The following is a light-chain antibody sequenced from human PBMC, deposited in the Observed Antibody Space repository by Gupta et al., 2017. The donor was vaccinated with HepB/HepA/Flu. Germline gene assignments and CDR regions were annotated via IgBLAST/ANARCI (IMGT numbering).Light chain of an antibody. V-gene: IGKV3-11*01. CDR1: QRVGSY. J-gene: IGKJ1*01. CDR2: DAS. Sequence: VFTHSPDILSLYPRERPTLSCRASQRVGSYLAWYQQTPGQSPRLHIYDASNRATGIPARFSASGSGTDFTLTIRRLEHEDFSVYYCQPRCKWAFDQGTKVEIK. CDR3: QPRCKWA.